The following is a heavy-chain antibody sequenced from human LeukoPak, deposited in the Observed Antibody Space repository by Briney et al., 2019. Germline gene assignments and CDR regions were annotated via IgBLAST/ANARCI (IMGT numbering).Heavy chain of an antibody. CDR2: ISYNGGNT. CDR1: GFTFNKHD. V-gene: IGHV3-64*01. D-gene: IGHD4-17*01. Sequence: GGSLRLSCAASGFTFNKHDMHWVRQAPGKGLEFVSSISYNGGNTYYANSVKGRFTISRDTSKNTLYLQLGSLRPEDTAVYYCVRARNGDYGDYWGQGTLVTVSS. J-gene: IGHJ4*02. CDR3: VRARNGDYGDY.